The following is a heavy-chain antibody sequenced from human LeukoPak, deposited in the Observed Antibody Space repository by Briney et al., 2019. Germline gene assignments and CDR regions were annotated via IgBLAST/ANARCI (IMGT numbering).Heavy chain of an antibody. J-gene: IGHJ4*02. CDR2: ISGSGDST. Sequence: GGSLRLSCAASGFTFSTYSMNWVRQAPGKGLEWVSGISGSGDSTYYADSVKGRFTISRDNSKNTLYLQMNSLRAEDTAVYFCARRSGVAVAGAFDYWGQGTLVTVSS. CDR1: GFTFSTYS. D-gene: IGHD6-19*01. V-gene: IGHV3-23*01. CDR3: ARRSGVAVAGAFDY.